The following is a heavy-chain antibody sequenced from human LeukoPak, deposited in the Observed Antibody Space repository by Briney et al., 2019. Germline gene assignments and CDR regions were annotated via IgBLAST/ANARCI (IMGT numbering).Heavy chain of an antibody. V-gene: IGHV4-59*01. CDR1: GGSISSYY. J-gene: IGHJ4*02. CDR3: ARGETRNYFDY. CDR2: IYYSGSS. Sequence: SETLSLTCTVSGGSISSYYWSWVRQPPGKGLEWIGYIYYSGSSNYNPSLKSRVTISVDTSKNQFSLKLSSVTAADTAVYYCARGETRNYFDYWGQGALVTVSS.